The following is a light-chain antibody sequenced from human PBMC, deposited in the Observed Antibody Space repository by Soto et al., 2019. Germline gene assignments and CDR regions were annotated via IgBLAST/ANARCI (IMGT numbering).Light chain of an antibody. CDR1: GSDIGAYNY. J-gene: IGLJ2*01. CDR2: DVI. CDR3: SSFVGGDSFDVI. V-gene: IGLV2-8*01. Sequence: QSVLTQPPSASGSPGQSVTISCTGTGSDIGAYNYVSWYQQYPGKAPKVMIYDVIKRPSGVPDRFSGSKSGNTASLTVSGLLADDEAVYYCSSFVGGDSFDVIFGGGTKLTVL.